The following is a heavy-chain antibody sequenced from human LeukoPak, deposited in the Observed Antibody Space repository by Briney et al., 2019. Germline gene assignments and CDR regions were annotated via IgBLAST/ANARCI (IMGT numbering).Heavy chain of an antibody. CDR2: INSGWNT. D-gene: IGHD6-6*01. J-gene: IGHJ4*02. V-gene: IGHV3-66*02. Sequence: GRSLRLSCAASGFTVSSNYMSWVRQAPGKGLGWVSFINSGWNTHYADSVKGRFAISRDNSKNTLYLQMNSLRGEDTAVYYCARDPSNPTAFDYWGQGTLVTVSS. CDR1: GFTVSSNY. CDR3: ARDPSNPTAFDY.